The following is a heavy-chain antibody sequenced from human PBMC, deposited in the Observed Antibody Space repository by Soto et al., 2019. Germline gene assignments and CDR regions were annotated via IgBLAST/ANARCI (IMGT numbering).Heavy chain of an antibody. CDR3: AATPRY. J-gene: IGHJ4*02. D-gene: IGHD2-15*01. CDR1: GGSISSYY. V-gene: IGHV4-59*01. Sequence: QVQLQESGPGLVKPSETLSLTCTVSGGSISSYYWNWIRQPPGKGLEWIGYIYSSGSTNYNPSLKGRVTMSLDTSKNQVSLNVTSVTAADPAVSYCAATPRYWGQGRLVTVSS. CDR2: IYSSGST.